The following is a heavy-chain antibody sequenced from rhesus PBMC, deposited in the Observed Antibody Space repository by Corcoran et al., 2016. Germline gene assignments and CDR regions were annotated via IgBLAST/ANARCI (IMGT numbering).Heavy chain of an antibody. CDR1: GFTFSSYA. V-gene: IGHV3-72*01. Sequence: EVQLVESGGGLVQPGGSLRLSCAASGFTFSSYAMQWVLQAPGKGLEWVSAIGSGGDTYYADAVKGRFTISRDNAKNSLYLQMNSLRAEDTAVYYCARSLFGPSHNSLDVWGRGVLVTVSS. D-gene: IGHD3-3*01. CDR3: ARSLFGPSHNSLDV. J-gene: IGHJ5-2*02. CDR2: IGSGGDT.